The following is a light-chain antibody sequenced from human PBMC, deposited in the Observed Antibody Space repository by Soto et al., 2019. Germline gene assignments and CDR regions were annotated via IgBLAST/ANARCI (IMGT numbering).Light chain of an antibody. CDR1: QSVRND. V-gene: IGKV3-15*01. CDR3: VQYNNWYS. J-gene: IGKJ2*03. CDR2: GAS. Sequence: EIVMTQSPATLSVSPGERATISCRASQSVRNDLAWFQQKPGKAPRVLVYGASTTATGVPARFSGSGSGTEFTLNITSLQSEDFAVYYCVQYNNWYSFGRGTKLEIK.